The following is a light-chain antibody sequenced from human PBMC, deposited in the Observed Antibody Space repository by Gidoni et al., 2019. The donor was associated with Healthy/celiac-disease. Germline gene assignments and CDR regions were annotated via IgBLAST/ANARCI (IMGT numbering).Light chain of an antibody. J-gene: IGLJ2*01. CDR1: SSDVGGYKY. V-gene: IGLV2-14*03. Sequence: QSALTQPASVSGSPGQSITISCTGTSSDVGGYKYVSWYQQHPGKAPKLIIYDVNNRPSGVSNRFSGSKSSNTASLTISGLQAEDEADYYCSSYTSSSTRVFGGGTKLTVL. CDR3: SSYTSSSTRV. CDR2: DVN.